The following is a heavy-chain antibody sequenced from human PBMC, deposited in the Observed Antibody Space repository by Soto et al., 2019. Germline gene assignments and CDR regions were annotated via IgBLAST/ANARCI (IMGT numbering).Heavy chain of an antibody. CDR2: IIPIFGTA. D-gene: IGHD3-10*01. J-gene: IGHJ5*02. V-gene: IGHV1-69*13. CDR1: GGTFSSYA. Sequence: GASVKVSCKASGGTFSSYAISWVRQAPGQGLEWMGGIIPIFGTANYAQKFQGRVTITADESTSTAYMELSSLRSEDTAMYYCARGITMVRGVTNWFDPWGQGTLVTVSS. CDR3: ARGITMVRGVTNWFDP.